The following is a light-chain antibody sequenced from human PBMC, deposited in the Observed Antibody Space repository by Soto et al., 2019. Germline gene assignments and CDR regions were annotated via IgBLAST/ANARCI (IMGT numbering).Light chain of an antibody. CDR2: EVT. Sequence: QSALTQPASVSGSPGQSITISCTGTSSDVGSYNYVSWYQHHPGKAPKLMIYEVTNRPSGVANRFSGSKSGNTASLTISGLQSEDEDDYYGTADACSSSLVVFGGGSKVTVL. CDR3: TADACSSSLVV. V-gene: IGLV2-14*01. J-gene: IGLJ2*01. CDR1: SSDVGSYNY.